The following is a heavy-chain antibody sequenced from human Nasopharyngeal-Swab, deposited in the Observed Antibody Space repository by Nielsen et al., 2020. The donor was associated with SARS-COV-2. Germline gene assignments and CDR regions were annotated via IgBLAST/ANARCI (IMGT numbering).Heavy chain of an antibody. CDR1: GFTFRSYA. Sequence: GGSLRLSCAASGFTFRSYAISWVRQAPGKGLEWVSVISGSDHTTYYADSVKGRFTISRDNSKNTVNLQMNSLRVEDTAIYYCAKDCDSGDDSDDYYHYYGMDVWGQGTTVTVFS. CDR3: AKDCDSGDDSDDYYHYYGMDV. CDR2: ISGSDHTT. J-gene: IGHJ6*02. D-gene: IGHD5-12*01. V-gene: IGHV3-23*01.